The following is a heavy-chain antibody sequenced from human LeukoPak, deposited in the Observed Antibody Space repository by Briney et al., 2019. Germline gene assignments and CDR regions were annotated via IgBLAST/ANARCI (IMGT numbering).Heavy chain of an antibody. Sequence: PGGSLRLSCAASGFTFSSYGMHWVRQAPGKGLEWVAVMSYDGSDKYYADSLQGRFTISRDNSKNTLYLRMNSLRPEDTAVYYCATTPESYYDSSGHYNYFEYWGQGTLVTVSS. J-gene: IGHJ4*02. D-gene: IGHD3-22*01. V-gene: IGHV3-30*03. CDR1: GFTFSSYG. CDR3: ATTPESYYDSSGHYNYFEY. CDR2: MSYDGSDK.